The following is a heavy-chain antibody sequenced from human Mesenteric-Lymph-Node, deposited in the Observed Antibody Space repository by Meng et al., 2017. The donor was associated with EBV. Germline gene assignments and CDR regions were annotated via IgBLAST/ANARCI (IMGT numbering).Heavy chain of an antibody. CDR1: GGSISSSNW. CDR3: ARGPNYWYFDL. J-gene: IGHJ2*01. Sequence: GRLQGWGPGLGRPSVTLALPCAASGGSISSSNWWSWVRQPPGKGLEWNGEIYHSGSTTYNPSLKSRVSISIDKSKNQFSLNLRSVTAADTAVYYCARGPNYWYFDLWGRGTLVTVSS. CDR2: IYHSGST. V-gene: IGHV4-4*02.